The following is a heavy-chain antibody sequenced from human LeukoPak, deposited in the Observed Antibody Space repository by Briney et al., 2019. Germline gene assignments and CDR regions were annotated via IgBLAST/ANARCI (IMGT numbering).Heavy chain of an antibody. CDR1: GFTFYDYG. Sequence: GGSLRLSCAASGFTFYDYGMSWVRHAPGKGVEWVSGINLNGRTPGYAASVKGRFTISRDNAKNSLYLQMNSLRAEDTALYYCARMTGWGAARPPFDYWGQGTLVTVSS. CDR2: INLNGRTP. D-gene: IGHD6-6*01. J-gene: IGHJ4*02. V-gene: IGHV3-20*04. CDR3: ARMTGWGAARPPFDY.